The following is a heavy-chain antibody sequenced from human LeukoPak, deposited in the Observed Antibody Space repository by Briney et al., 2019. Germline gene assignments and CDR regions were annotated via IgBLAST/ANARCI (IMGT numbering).Heavy chain of an antibody. V-gene: IGHV7-4-1*02. J-gene: IGHJ4*02. CDR3: ARVSLPLGTAMVPHFDH. CDR1: GYTFTSYA. D-gene: IGHD5-18*01. Sequence: ASVKVSCKASGYTFTSYAMNWVRQAPGQGLEWMGWINTNTGNPTYAQGFTGRFVFSLDTSVSTAHLQISSLKAEDTAVYYCARVSLPLGTAMVPHFDHWGQGTLVTVSS. CDR2: INTNTGNP.